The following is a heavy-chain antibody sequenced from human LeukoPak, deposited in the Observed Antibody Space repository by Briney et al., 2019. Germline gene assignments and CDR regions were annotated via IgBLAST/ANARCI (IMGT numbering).Heavy chain of an antibody. D-gene: IGHD2-15*01. Sequence: PSETLSLTCAVSGGSISSGGYSWSWIRQPPGKGLEWIGYIYQSGSTYYNPSLRSRVTISVDRSKNQFSLKLSSVTAADTAVYYCAGGSERAWSPPDYWGQGTLVTVSS. CDR3: AGGSERAWSPPDY. CDR2: IYQSGST. CDR1: GGSISSGGYS. J-gene: IGHJ4*02. V-gene: IGHV4-30-2*01.